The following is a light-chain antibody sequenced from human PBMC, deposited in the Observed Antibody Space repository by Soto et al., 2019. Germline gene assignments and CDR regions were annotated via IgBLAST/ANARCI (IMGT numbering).Light chain of an antibody. CDR1: ESVDNW. CDR3: LQYGPYSWT. J-gene: IGKJ1*01. CDR2: RTS. Sequence: DIQLTQSPSTLSASVGDKVTITCRASESVDNWLAWYQQKPGEAPHLLLSRTSILQSVVPSRFSGGGSGTEFTLTISSLQPEDLATYYCLQYGPYSWTFGQGTKVEI. V-gene: IGKV1-5*03.